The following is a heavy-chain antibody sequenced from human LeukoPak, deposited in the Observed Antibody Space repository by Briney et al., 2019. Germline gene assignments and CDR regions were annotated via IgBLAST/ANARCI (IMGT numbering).Heavy chain of an antibody. CDR1: GGSNY. V-gene: IGHV4-59*08. CDR2: IHYSGSP. D-gene: IGHD1-20*01. Sequence: SETLSLTCTVSGGSNYWSWIRQPPGKGLEWIGYIHYSGSPNYNPSLKSRVTISIDTSKNQFSLRLNSVTAADTVVYYCARHSNWNGGVDWFDPWGQGTQVTVSS. J-gene: IGHJ5*02. CDR3: ARHSNWNGGVDWFDP.